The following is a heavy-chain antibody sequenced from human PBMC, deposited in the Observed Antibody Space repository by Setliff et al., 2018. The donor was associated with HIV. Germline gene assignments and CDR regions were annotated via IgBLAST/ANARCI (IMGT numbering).Heavy chain of an antibody. CDR1: GGSFSEYY. V-gene: IGHV4-34*01. CDR2: INHSGIT. Sequence: SETLSLTCAVYGGSFSEYYWSWIRQSPGKGLEWIGEINHSGITHYNPRLKSRATISVDTSKNQFSLKLSSVTAADSAVYYCARDRYTWNYGKNYMDVWGKGTTVTVSS. J-gene: IGHJ6*03. D-gene: IGHD1-7*01. CDR3: ARDRYTWNYGKNYMDV.